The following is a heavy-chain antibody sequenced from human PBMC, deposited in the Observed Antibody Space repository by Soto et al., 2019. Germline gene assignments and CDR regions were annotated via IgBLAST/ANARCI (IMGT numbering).Heavy chain of an antibody. J-gene: IGHJ3*02. CDR1: GFTFSSYA. V-gene: IGHV3-23*01. D-gene: IGHD2-2*01. CDR3: AKDFPYCSSTSCYGRRDDFDI. Sequence: PGGSLRLSCAASGFTFSSYAMSWVRQAPGKGLEWVSAISGSGGSTYYADSVKGRFTISRDNSKNTLYLRMNSLRAEDTAVYYCAKDFPYCSSTSCYGRRDDFDIWGQGTMVTVSS. CDR2: ISGSGGST.